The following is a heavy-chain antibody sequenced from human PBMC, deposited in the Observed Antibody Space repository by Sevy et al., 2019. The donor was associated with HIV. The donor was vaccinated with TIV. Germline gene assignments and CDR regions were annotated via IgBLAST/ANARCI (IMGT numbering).Heavy chain of an antibody. V-gene: IGHV3-33*01. Sequence: GGSLRLSCAASGFTFSSYGMHSVRQAPGKGLEWVAIIWYDGSNKKYADSVKGRFSISRDNSKNTLYLQMNSLRAEDTAVYYCAREGIAVAGIGYYFDYWGQGTLVTVSS. CDR3: AREGIAVAGIGYYFDY. D-gene: IGHD6-19*01. CDR1: GFTFSSYG. J-gene: IGHJ4*02. CDR2: IWYDGSNK.